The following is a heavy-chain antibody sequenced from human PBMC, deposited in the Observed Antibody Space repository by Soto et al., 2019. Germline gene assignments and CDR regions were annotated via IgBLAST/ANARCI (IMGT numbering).Heavy chain of an antibody. V-gene: IGHV4-30-2*01. CDR3: ARGMTTVTTYDY. CDR1: GGSISSGGYS. CDR2: IYHSGST. Sequence: QLQLQESGSGLVKPSQTLSLTCAVSGGSISSGGYSWSWIRQPPGKGLEWIGYIYHSGSTYYNPSLKSRVXXXVXXSKNQSSLKLSSVTAADTAVYYCARGMTTVTTYDYWGQGTLVTVSS. D-gene: IGHD4-4*01. J-gene: IGHJ4*02.